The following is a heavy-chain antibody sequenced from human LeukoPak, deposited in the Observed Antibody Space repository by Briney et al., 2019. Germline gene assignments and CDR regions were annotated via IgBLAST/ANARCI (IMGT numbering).Heavy chain of an antibody. CDR3: ARDLGAAAGTSWFDP. CDR1: GGSVSSGSYY. V-gene: IGHV4-61*01. D-gene: IGHD6-13*01. CDR2: IYYSGST. J-gene: IGHJ5*02. Sequence: SETLSLTCTVSGGSVSSGSYYWSWIRQPPGKGLEWIGYIYYSGSTNYNPSLKSRVTISVDTSKNQFSLKLSSVTAADTAVYYCARDLGAAAGTSWFDPWGQGTLVTVSS.